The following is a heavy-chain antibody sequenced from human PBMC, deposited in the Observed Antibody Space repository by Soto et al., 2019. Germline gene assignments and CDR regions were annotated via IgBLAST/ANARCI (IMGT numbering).Heavy chain of an antibody. CDR3: AKGRSDFWSGDY. D-gene: IGHD3-3*01. CDR1: GFTFSSYA. Sequence: GGSLRLSCAASGFTFSSYAMSWVRQAPGKGLEWVSAISGSGGSTYYADSVKGRFTISRDNSKNTLYPQMNSLRAEDTAVYYCAKGRSDFWSGDYWGQGTLVTVSS. V-gene: IGHV3-23*01. CDR2: ISGSGGST. J-gene: IGHJ4*02.